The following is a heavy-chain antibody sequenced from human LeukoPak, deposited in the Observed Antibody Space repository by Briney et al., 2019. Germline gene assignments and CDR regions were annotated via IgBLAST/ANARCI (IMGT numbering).Heavy chain of an antibody. CDR2: IYSGGST. J-gene: IGHJ4*02. V-gene: IGHV3-53*05. Sequence: GGSLRLSCAASGFTVSSNYMSWVRQAPGKGLEWVSVIYSGGSTYYADSVKGRFTISRDNAKNSLYLQMNSLRVEDTALYYCAKLRSTFDYWGQGTLVTVSS. CDR3: AKLRSTFDY. CDR1: GFTVSSNY.